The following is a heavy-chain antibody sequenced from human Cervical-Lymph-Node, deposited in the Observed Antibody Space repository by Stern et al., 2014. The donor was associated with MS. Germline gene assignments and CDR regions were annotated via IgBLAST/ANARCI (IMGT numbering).Heavy chain of an antibody. V-gene: IGHV4-59*01. CDR2: IYYNGIT. CDR3: AKWGTGGYGHFDY. CDR1: GSSISSSY. Sequence: VQLVESGPGLVKPSETLSLTCTVSGSSISSSYRSWIRQPPGKGPEWIASIYYNGITTSNPSLRSRVAISVDMAKNQFSLKVTSVTAADTAVYYCAKWGTGGYGHFDYWGQGILVTVSS. J-gene: IGHJ4*02. D-gene: IGHD3-16*01.